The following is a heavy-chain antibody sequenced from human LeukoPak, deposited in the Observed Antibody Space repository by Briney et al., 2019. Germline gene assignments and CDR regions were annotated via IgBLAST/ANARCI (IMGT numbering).Heavy chain of an antibody. CDR3: AKDPMGDYYDSSGYLGY. CDR1: GFTFSSYG. CDR2: IRYDGSNK. Sequence: GGSLRLSCAASGFTFSSYGMHWVRQAPGKGLEWVAFIRYDGSNKYYADSVKGRFTISRDNSKNTLYLQMNSLRAEDTAVYYCAKDPMGDYYDSSGYLGYWGQGTLVTVSS. V-gene: IGHV3-30*02. J-gene: IGHJ4*02. D-gene: IGHD3-22*01.